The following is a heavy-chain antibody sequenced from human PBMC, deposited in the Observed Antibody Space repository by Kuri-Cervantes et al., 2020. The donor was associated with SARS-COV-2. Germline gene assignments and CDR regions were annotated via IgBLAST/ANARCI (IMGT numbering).Heavy chain of an antibody. CDR3: ARDVNIVVVPAYYYGMDV. CDR1: GFTFSSYS. J-gene: IGHJ6*02. D-gene: IGHD2-2*01. V-gene: IGHV3-21*01. Sequence: GGSLRLSCAASGFTFSSYSMNWVRQASGKGLEWVSSISSSSSYIYYADSVKGRFTISRDNAKNSLYLQMNSLRAEDTAVYYCARDVNIVVVPAYYYGMDVWGQGTTVTVSS. CDR2: ISSSSSYI.